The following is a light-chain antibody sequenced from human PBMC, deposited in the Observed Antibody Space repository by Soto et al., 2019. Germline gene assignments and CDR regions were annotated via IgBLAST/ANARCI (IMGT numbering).Light chain of an antibody. J-gene: IGKJ1*01. CDR3: QQYGSWT. V-gene: IGKV3-20*01. CDR1: QTISSNY. Sequence: EIVLTQSPGTLSVSPGERATLSCRASQTISSNYLAWYQQKPGQAPSLLIYGTSSRATGIPDRFSGSGSGTDFILTISRLEPEDSEIYYCQQYGSWTFGQETKVEIK. CDR2: GTS.